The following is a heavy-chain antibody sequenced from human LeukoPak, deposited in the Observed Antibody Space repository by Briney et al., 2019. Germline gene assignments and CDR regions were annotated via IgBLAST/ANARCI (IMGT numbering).Heavy chain of an antibody. Sequence: SVKVSCKASGYTFTSYAMNWVRQAPGQGLEWMGLINTNTGNPTYAQGFTGRLVFSLDTSCSTAYLQISSLKAEDTAVYYCARAYDFWSGSPFGYWGQGTLVTVSS. CDR1: GYTFTSYA. CDR3: ARAYDFWSGSPFGY. V-gene: IGHV7-4-1*02. CDR2: INTNTGNP. D-gene: IGHD3-3*01. J-gene: IGHJ4*02.